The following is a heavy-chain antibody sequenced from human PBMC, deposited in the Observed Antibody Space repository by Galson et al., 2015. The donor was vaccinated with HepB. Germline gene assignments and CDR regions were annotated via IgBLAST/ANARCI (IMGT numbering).Heavy chain of an antibody. CDR1: GYTFTSYG. CDR3: ARVSTTVATKHAFDI. CDR2: ISAYNGNT. D-gene: IGHD4-17*01. Sequence: SVKVSCKASGYTFTSYGISWVRQAPGQGLEWMGWISAYNGNTNYAQKLQGRVTMTTDTSTSTAYMELRSLRSDDTAVYYCARVSTTVATKHAFDIWGQGTMVTVSS. J-gene: IGHJ3*02. V-gene: IGHV1-18*01.